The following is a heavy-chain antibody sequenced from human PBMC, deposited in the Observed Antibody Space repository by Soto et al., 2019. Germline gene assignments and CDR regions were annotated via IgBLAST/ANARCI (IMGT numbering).Heavy chain of an antibody. Sequence: GGSLRLSCAASGFTFSSYAMSWARQAPGKGLEWVSAISGSGGSTYYADSVKGRFTISRDNSKNTLYLQMNSLRAEDTAVYYCAKADSASYYDIPYYFDYWGQGTLVTVSS. CDR3: AKADSASYYDIPYYFDY. CDR1: GFTFSSYA. V-gene: IGHV3-23*01. D-gene: IGHD3-9*01. J-gene: IGHJ4*02. CDR2: ISGSGGST.